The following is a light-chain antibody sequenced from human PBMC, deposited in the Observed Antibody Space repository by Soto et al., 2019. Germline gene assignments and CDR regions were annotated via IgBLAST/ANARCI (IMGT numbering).Light chain of an antibody. CDR3: QHYGSSPCT. CDR2: GAS. Sequence: EIVLTQSPGTLSLSPGERATLSCRASQSVSSSYLAWYQQKPGQAPRLLIYGASSRATGIPDRFSGSGSGTEFTLTISRLEPEDFALYYCQHYGSSPCTFGQGTKVEIK. V-gene: IGKV3-20*01. CDR1: QSVSSSY. J-gene: IGKJ1*01.